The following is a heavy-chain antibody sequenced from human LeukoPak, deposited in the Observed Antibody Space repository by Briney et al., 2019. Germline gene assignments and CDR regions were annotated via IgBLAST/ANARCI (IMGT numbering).Heavy chain of an antibody. V-gene: IGHV4-34*01. Sequence: SETLSLTCAVYGGSFSGYYWSWIRQPPGKGLEWIGEINHSGSTNYNPSLKSRVTISVDTSRNQFSLKLSSVTAADTAVYYCARGRGYCSSTSCYIKPYYYYGMDVWGQGTTVTVSS. CDR1: GGSFSGYY. J-gene: IGHJ6*02. CDR3: ARGRGYCSSTSCYIKPYYYYGMDV. CDR2: INHSGST. D-gene: IGHD2-2*02.